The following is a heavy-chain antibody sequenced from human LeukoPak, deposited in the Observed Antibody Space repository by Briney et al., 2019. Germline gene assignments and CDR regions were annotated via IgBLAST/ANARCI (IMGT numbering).Heavy chain of an antibody. Sequence: PSQTLSLPCTVSGGSLSSGSFYLSWIRPPAGKGLGGIGRIYTSGSTNYNPSLKSRVTISVDTSKNQFSLKLSSVTAADTAVYYCAGLEWEPPGYYYYMDVWGKGTTVTVSS. CDR2: IYTSGST. V-gene: IGHV4-61*02. CDR1: GGSLSSGSFY. CDR3: AGLEWEPPGYYYYMDV. D-gene: IGHD1-26*01. J-gene: IGHJ6*03.